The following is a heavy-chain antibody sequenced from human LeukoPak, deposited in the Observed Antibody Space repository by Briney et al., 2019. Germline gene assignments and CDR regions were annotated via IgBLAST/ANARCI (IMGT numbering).Heavy chain of an antibody. CDR3: ARESKSYDGSGFYHDY. Sequence: SETLSLTCSVSGGSIRNYFWSWIRQPAGKGLEWIGRIYTSGSTDYNPSLRSRVTMSVDTSRNQFSLKLTSMAAADTAVYYCARESKSYDGSGFYHDYWGQGTLVAVSS. CDR1: GGSIRNYF. D-gene: IGHD3-22*01. J-gene: IGHJ4*02. CDR2: IYTSGST. V-gene: IGHV4-4*07.